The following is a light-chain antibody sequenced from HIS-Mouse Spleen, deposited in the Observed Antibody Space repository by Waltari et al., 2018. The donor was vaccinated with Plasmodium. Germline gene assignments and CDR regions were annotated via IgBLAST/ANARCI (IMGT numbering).Light chain of an antibody. J-gene: IGLJ2*01. Sequence: SYELTQPPSVSVSPGQTARITCSGDALPKQYAYWYQQKPGQAPVLVLYKDSERPSGIPERCSGASSGTTVTLTISGVQAEDEADYYCQSADSSGTYRVFGGGTKLTVL. CDR2: KDS. CDR1: ALPKQY. V-gene: IGLV3-25*03. CDR3: QSADSSGTYRV.